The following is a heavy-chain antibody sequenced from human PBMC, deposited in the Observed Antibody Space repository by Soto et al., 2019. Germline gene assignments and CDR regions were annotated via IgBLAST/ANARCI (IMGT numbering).Heavy chain of an antibody. V-gene: IGHV3-11*06. Sequence: LRLSCAASGFTFSYHYMSWIRQAPGKGLEWIGYSSNSGSFTRYADSVKGRFSISRDNAKNSLYLQINSLRGDDTAIYYCVRSGDNYNLLDYWGQGTPVTAPQ. CDR3: VRSGDNYNLLDY. J-gene: IGHJ4*02. CDR1: GFTFSYHY. D-gene: IGHD1-1*01. CDR2: SSNSGSFT.